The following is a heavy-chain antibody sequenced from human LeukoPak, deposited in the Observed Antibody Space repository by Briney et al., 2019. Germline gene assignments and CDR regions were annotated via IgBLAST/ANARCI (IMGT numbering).Heavy chain of an antibody. CDR3: ATAFYDILTGSFYYGMDV. D-gene: IGHD3-9*01. V-gene: IGHV1-24*01. J-gene: IGHJ6*02. Sequence: ASVKVSCKVSGYTLTELSMHWVRQAPGKGLEWMGGFDPEDGETIYAQKFQGRVTMTEDTSTDTAYMELSSLRSEDTAVYYCATAFYDILTGSFYYGMDVWGQGTTVTDSS. CDR2: FDPEDGET. CDR1: GYTLTELS.